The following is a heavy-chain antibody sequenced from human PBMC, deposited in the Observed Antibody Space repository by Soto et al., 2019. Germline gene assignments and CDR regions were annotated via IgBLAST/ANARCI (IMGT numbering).Heavy chain of an antibody. J-gene: IGHJ3*02. CDR1: GYTFTGYY. CDR2: INPSGGST. Sequence: GASVKVSCKASGYTFTGYYMHWVRQVPGQGLEWMGWINPSGGSTTYAQKFQGRVTMTRDTSTSTVYMEWSSLRSEETAVYYCARDRVVVTANPDASEIWGQGTMVTVSS. V-gene: IGHV1-46*01. CDR3: ARDRVVVTANPDASEI. D-gene: IGHD2-21*02.